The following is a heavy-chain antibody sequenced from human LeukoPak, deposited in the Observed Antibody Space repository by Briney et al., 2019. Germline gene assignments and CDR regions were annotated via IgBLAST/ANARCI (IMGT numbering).Heavy chain of an antibody. CDR2: IYYSGST. J-gene: IGHJ4*02. Sequence: SETLSLTCTVSGGSISSYYWSWIRQPPGKGLEWIGYIYYSGSTNYNPSLKSRITMSVDMSKNQFSLRLSSVTAADTAVYYCARVRYYYDGSGNNAYYFDLWGQGTLVTVSS. V-gene: IGHV4-59*12. CDR1: GGSISSYY. D-gene: IGHD3-22*01. CDR3: ARVRYYYDGSGNNAYYFDL.